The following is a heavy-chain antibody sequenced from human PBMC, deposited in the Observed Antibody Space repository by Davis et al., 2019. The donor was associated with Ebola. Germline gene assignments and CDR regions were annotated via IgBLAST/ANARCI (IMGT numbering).Heavy chain of an antibody. J-gene: IGHJ4*02. CDR2: VSSDSKTI. CDR3: ARGWRYFDS. CDR1: GFNFLAYS. D-gene: IGHD3-9*01. Sequence: PGGSLRLSCTTSGFNFLAYSMNWVRQAPGRWLEWISYVSSDSKTIYYADSVKGRFTISRDSATKSLYLQMDSLRDEDTALYYCARGWRYFDSWGQGILVTVSS. V-gene: IGHV3-48*02.